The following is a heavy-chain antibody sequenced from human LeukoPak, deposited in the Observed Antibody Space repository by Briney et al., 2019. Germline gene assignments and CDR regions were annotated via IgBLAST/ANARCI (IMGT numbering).Heavy chain of an antibody. CDR1: GFTFGSYN. CDR3: AKDYDILTGYSDFDY. Sequence: PGGSLRLSCAASGFTFGSYNMNWVRQAPGKGLEWVSYISSSSSTIYYADSVKGRFTISRDNAKNSLYLQMNSLRAEDTAVYYCAKDYDILTGYSDFDYWGQGTLVTVSS. CDR2: ISSSSSTI. J-gene: IGHJ4*02. V-gene: IGHV3-48*04. D-gene: IGHD3-9*01.